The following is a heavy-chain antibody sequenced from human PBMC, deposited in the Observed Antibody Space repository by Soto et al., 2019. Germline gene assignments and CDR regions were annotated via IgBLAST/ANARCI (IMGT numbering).Heavy chain of an antibody. CDR1: GCTFINYY. J-gene: IGHJ4*02. Sequence: QVQLVQSGAEVKKPGASVKLSCKASGCTFINYYIHWVRQAPGQGLEWMGIFNPTSGSTNYAQKFQGRVTLTMDTSTRTVYMELSSLRFDDTAVYYCARDLAAGDYRGQGTLVTVSS. CDR3: ARDLAAGDY. V-gene: IGHV1-46*01. D-gene: IGHD6-13*01. CDR2: FNPTSGST.